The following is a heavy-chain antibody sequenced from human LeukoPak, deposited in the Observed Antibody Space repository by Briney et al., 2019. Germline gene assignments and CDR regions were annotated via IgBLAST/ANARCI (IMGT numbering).Heavy chain of an antibody. CDR2: ISGSGGST. J-gene: IGHJ3*02. CDR3: AKYPVVVITRDAFDI. V-gene: IGHV3-23*01. Sequence: GGSLRLSCAASGFTFSSYAMSWVRQAPGKGLEWVSAISGSGGSTYYADSVKGRFTISRDNSKNTLYLQMNSLRAKDTAVYYCAKYPVVVITRDAFDIWGQGTMVTVSS. CDR1: GFTFSSYA. D-gene: IGHD3-22*01.